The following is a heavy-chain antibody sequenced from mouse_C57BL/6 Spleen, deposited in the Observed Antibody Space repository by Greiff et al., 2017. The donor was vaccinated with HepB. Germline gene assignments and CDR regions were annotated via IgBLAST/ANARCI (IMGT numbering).Heavy chain of an antibody. Sequence: QVQLQQSGPGLVAPSQSLSITCTVSGFSLTSYAISWVRQPPGKGLEWLGVIWTGGGTNYNSALKSRLSISKDNSKSQVFLKMNSLQTDDTARYYCAKSDSSGYVSPFAYWGQGTLVTVSA. CDR2: IWTGGGT. CDR3: AKSDSSGYVSPFAY. J-gene: IGHJ3*01. V-gene: IGHV2-9-1*01. CDR1: GFSLTSYA. D-gene: IGHD3-2*02.